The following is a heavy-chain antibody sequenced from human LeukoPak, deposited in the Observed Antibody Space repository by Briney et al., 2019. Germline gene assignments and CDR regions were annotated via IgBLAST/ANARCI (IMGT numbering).Heavy chain of an antibody. CDR2: ISSNGGST. J-gene: IGHJ3*02. CDR3: ARDGGITIFGVVTPGTGFDI. D-gene: IGHD3-3*01. Sequence: PGRSLRLSCAASGFTFSSYAMHWVRQAPGKGLEYVSAISSNGGSTYYANSVKGRFTISRDNSKNTLYLQMGSLRAEDMAVYYCARDGGITIFGVVTPGTGFDIWGQGTMVTVSS. V-gene: IGHV3-64*01. CDR1: GFTFSSYA.